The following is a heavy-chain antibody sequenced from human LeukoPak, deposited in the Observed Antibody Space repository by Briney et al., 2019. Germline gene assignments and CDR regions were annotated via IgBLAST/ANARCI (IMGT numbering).Heavy chain of an antibody. CDR3: ATQPFTYYDDSSGYYTDY. D-gene: IGHD3-22*01. CDR1: GFTFSSYA. CDR2: ISYDGSNK. Sequence: GGSLRLSCAASGFTFSSYAMHWVRQAPGKGLEWVAVISYDGSNKYYADSVKGRFTISRDNSKNTLYLQMNSLRAEDTAVYYCATQPFTYYDDSSGYYTDYWGQGTLVTVSS. V-gene: IGHV3-30-3*01. J-gene: IGHJ4*02.